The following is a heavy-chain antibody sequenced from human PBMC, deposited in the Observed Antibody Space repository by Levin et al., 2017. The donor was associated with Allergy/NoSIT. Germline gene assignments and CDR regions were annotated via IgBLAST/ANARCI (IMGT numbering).Heavy chain of an antibody. V-gene: IGHV3-72*01. CDR3: VRIVGPTTGVDY. J-gene: IGHJ4*02. Sequence: QSGGSLRLSCAASGFTFSDHYIDWVRQAPGKGLEWVGRTRNRAHGYTTEYAASVKGRFTISRDDPKNSVYLQINSLKIEDTAVYYCVRIVGPTTGVDYWGQGTLVTVSS. CDR1: GFTFSDHY. D-gene: IGHD1-26*01. CDR2: TRNRAHGYTT.